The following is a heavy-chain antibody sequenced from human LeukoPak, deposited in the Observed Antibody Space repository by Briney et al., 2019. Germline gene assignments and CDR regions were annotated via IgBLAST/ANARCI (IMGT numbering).Heavy chain of an antibody. CDR1: GGSVSDSRYY. CDR3: ARQSSYSSDWYFGY. CDR2: MYYSGTA. J-gene: IGHJ4*02. Sequence: SETLSLTCTVSGGSVSDSRYYWGSIRQPPGKGLEWIGTMYYSGTANYNPSLKSRVTISIDTSKNQISLKLSSVTAADTAVYYCARQSSYSSDWYFGYWGQGTLVTVSS. V-gene: IGHV4-39*01. D-gene: IGHD6-19*01.